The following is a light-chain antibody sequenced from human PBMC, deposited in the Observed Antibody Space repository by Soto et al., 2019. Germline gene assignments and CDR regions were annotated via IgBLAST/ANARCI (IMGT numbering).Light chain of an antibody. V-gene: IGKV1D-12*01. CDR1: QDIRNW. J-gene: IGKJ4*01. CDR3: QQTNSFPLT. Sequence: DIQLTQSPSSVSASVGDRVTMTCRASQDIRNWLVWYQQKPGKAPNLLIYAASDLQTGVPSRFSGSGYGADFTLTITSLQPEDVESYYCQQTNSFPLTFGGGTKVELK. CDR2: AAS.